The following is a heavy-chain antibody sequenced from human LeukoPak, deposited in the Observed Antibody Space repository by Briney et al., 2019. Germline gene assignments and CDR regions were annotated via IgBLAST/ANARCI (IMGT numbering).Heavy chain of an antibody. CDR2: INWNGGST. CDR1: GFTSDDYG. J-gene: IGHJ6*03. Sequence: PGGSLRLSCAASGFTSDDYGMSWVRQAPGKGLEWVSGINWNGGSTGYADSVKGRFTISRDNAKNSLYLQMNSLRAEDTALYYCAGEYPSFGVVINYYMDVWGKGTTVTVSS. CDR3: AGEYPSFGVVINYYMDV. D-gene: IGHD3-3*01. V-gene: IGHV3-20*04.